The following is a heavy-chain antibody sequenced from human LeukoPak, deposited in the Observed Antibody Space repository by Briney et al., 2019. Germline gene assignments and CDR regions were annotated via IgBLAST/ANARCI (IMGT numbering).Heavy chain of an antibody. D-gene: IGHD3-9*01. Sequence: PGGSLRLSCAASGFTFDDYGMSWVRHAPGKGLEWVSAISGSGGSTYYADSVKGRFTISRDNSKNTLYLQMNSLRAEDTAVYYCAKDGGVLRYFDWLLSYYFDYWGQGTLVTVSS. CDR3: AKDGGVLRYFDWLLSYYFDY. CDR2: ISGSGGST. J-gene: IGHJ4*02. CDR1: GFTFDDYG. V-gene: IGHV3-23*01.